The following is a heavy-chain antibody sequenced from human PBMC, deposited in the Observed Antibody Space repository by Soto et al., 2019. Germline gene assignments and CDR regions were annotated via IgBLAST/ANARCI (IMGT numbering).Heavy chain of an antibody. D-gene: IGHD2-2*01. CDR1: GFTFSSYW. J-gene: IGHJ4*02. V-gene: IGHV3-74*01. Sequence: EVQLVESGGGLVQPGGSLRLSCAASGFTFSSYWMHWVRQAPGKGLVWVSRINSDGSSTSYADSVKGRFTISRDNAKNTLYLPMNSLRAEDTAVYYCARDPPYCSSTSCLAPRGYWGQGTLVTVSS. CDR3: ARDPPYCSSTSCLAPRGY. CDR2: INSDGSST.